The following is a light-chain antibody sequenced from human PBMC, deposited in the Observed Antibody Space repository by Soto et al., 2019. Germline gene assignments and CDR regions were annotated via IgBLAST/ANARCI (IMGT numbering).Light chain of an antibody. J-gene: IGKJ5*01. V-gene: IGKV3-11*01. CDR2: DAS. Sequence: EVVLTQSPATLSLSPGETATLSCRASHNVDIYLAWYQQKPGQAPRLLIYDASNRATGIPARFSGSGSGTDFTLAICSLEPEDSAVYYCQQRKHWPPLTFGQGTRLE. CDR3: QQRKHWPPLT. CDR1: HNVDIY.